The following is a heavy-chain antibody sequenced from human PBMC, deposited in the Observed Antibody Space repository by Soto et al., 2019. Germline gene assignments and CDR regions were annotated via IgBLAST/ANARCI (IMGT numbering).Heavy chain of an antibody. CDR2: INPSGGST. J-gene: IGHJ3*02. CDR3: ARVLYYNDSSGYNVAFDM. CDR1: GYTFTSYY. V-gene: IGHV1-46*01. Sequence: ASVKVSCKASGYTFTSYYMHWVRQAPGQGLEWMGIINPSGGSTSYAQKFQGRVTMTRDTSTSTVYMELSSLRSEDTAVYYCARVLYYNDSSGYNVAFDMWGKGKMVTV. D-gene: IGHD3-22*01.